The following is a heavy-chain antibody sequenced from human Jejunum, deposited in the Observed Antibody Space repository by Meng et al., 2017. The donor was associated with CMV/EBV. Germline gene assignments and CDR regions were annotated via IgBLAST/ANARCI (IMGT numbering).Heavy chain of an antibody. V-gene: IGHV3-30*02. CDR1: GFTFSSDG. CDR3: AKDVDH. J-gene: IGHJ4*02. Sequence: QGQRVWSGGCVSQAGGDLRLSCAESGFTFSSDGMHWVRQAPGRGPEWVAFIEYDGSDKYYADSMKGRFTISRDNSKNTMYLQMTSLKAEDTALYYCAKDVDHWGQGTLVTVSS. CDR2: IEYDGSDK.